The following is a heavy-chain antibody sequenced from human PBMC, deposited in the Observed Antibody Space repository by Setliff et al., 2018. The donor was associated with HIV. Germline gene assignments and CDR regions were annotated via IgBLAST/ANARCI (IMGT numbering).Heavy chain of an antibody. Sequence: SETLALTCTVSGGSISSGGHYWNWIRQHPGKGLEWIGYIHYSGSTYYNPSLKSRVTISRDTSRNQLSLKLSSVNVTDTAVYYCAREEDSSGYYGKDAFDVWGQGTLVTVSS. CDR2: IHYSGST. CDR1: GGSISSGGHY. V-gene: IGHV4-31*02. CDR3: AREEDSSGYYGKDAFDV. D-gene: IGHD3-22*01. J-gene: IGHJ3*01.